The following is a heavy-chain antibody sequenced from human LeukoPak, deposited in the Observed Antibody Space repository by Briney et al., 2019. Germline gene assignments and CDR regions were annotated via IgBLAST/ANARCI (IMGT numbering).Heavy chain of an antibody. CDR2: IYYSGET. V-gene: IGHV4-39*01. CDR3: ARGFASSWYYFDY. CDR1: GGAISSSNCC. Sequence: SETLSLTCTVYGGAISSSNCCWGWIRQPPGKGLEWIGSIYYSGETYYNPSLKSRVTTSLDTSKNQFSLRLSSVTAADTAVYYCARGFASSWYYFDYWGQGTLVTVSS. D-gene: IGHD6-13*01. J-gene: IGHJ4*02.